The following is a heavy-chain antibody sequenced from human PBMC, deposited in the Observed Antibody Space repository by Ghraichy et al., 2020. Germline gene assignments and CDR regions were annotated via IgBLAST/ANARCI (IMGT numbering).Heavy chain of an antibody. J-gene: IGHJ6*03. Sequence: SETLSLTCTVSGGSVSSGSYYWSWIRQPPGKGLEWIGYIYYSGSTNYNPSLKSRVTISVDTSKNQFSLKLSSVTAADTAVYYCARDGYCSSTSCYRGHYYYMDVWGKGTTVTVYS. CDR3: ARDGYCSSTSCYRGHYYYMDV. CDR2: IYYSGST. CDR1: GGSVSSGSYY. V-gene: IGHV4-61*01. D-gene: IGHD2-2*02.